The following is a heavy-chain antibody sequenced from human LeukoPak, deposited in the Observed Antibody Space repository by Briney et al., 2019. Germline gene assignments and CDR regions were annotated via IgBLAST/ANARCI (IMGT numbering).Heavy chain of an antibody. D-gene: IGHD3-22*01. J-gene: IGHJ5*02. CDR2: INPSGGST. CDR1: GYTFTSYY. CDR3: ATNYYDSSGQNWFEP. V-gene: IGHV1-46*01. Sequence: ASVKVSCKASGYTFTSYYMHWVRQAPGQGLEWMGIINPSGGSTSYAQKFQGRVTMTRDTSTSTVYMELSSLRSEDTAVYYCATNYYDSSGQNWFEPWGQGTLVTVSS.